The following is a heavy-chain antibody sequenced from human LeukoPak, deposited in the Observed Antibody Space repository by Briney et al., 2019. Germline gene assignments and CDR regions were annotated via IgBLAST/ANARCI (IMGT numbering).Heavy chain of an antibody. D-gene: IGHD3-10*02. CDR3: AELGITMIGGV. CDR1: GFAFSSYG. CDR2: ISGSGGST. V-gene: IGHV3-23*01. J-gene: IGHJ6*04. Sequence: GGTLRLSCAASGFAFSSYGMSWVRQAPGKGLEWVSAISGSGGSTYYADSVKGRFTISRDNSKNTLYLQMNSLRAEDTAVYYCAELGITMIGGVWGKGTTVTISS.